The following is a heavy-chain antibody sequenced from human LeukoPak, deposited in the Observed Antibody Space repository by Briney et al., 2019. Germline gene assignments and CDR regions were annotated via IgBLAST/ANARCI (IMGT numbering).Heavy chain of an antibody. CDR1: GFTFSSYG. D-gene: IGHD2-2*01. CDR3: AKELGNIVVVPRPPGMDV. J-gene: IGHJ6*04. Sequence: GSLRLSCAASGFTFSSYGMHWVRQAPGKGLEWVAVISYDGSNKYYADSVKGRFTISRDNSKNTLYLQMNSLRAEDTAVYYCAKELGNIVVVPRPPGMDVWGKGTTVTVSS. V-gene: IGHV3-30*18. CDR2: ISYDGSNK.